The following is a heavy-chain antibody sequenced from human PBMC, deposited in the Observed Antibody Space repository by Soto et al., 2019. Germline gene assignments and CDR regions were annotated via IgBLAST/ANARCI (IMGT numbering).Heavy chain of an antibody. CDR2: IYSGGST. D-gene: IGHD3-3*01. J-gene: IGHJ4*02. CDR3: ARIGDYDFWSGYFFDY. Sequence: EVQLVESGGGLIQPGGSLRLSCAASGFTVSSNYMSWVRQAPGKGLEWVSVIYSGGSTYYADSVKGRFTISRDNSKNTLYLQMNSLRAEDTAVYYRARIGDYDFWSGYFFDYWGQGTLVTVSS. V-gene: IGHV3-53*01. CDR1: GFTVSSNY.